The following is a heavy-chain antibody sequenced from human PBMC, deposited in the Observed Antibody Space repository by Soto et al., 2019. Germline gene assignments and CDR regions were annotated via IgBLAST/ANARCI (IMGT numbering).Heavy chain of an antibody. D-gene: IGHD4-4*01. Sequence: EVQLLESGGGLVQPGGSLRLSCAASGFTFSSYAMSWVRQAPGKGLEWVSAISGSGGSTYYVDSVKGRFTISRDNSKNPLYLQMISLTAEDTAVYYCAVYYRRAFDIWGQATMVTVSS. V-gene: IGHV3-23*01. J-gene: IGHJ3*02. CDR2: ISGSGGST. CDR1: GFTFSSYA. CDR3: AVYYRRAFDI.